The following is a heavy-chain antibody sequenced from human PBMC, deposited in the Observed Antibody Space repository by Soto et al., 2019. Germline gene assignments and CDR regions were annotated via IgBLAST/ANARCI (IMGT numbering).Heavy chain of an antibody. J-gene: IGHJ6*02. CDR2: MNPNSGNT. CDR1: GYSFTSYD. D-gene: IGHD2-2*01. V-gene: IGHV1-8*01. CDR3: ARGTRGYQLLFNSVYYYGMDV. Sequence: GASVKVSCKASGYSFTSYDINWVRQATGQGLEWMGWMNPNSGNTGYAQKFQGRVTMTRNTSINTAYMELSSLRSEDTAVYYCARGTRGYQLLFNSVYYYGMDVWGQGTTVTVSS.